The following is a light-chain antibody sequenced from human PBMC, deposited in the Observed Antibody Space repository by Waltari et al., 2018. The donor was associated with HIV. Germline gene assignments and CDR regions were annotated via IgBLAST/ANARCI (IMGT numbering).Light chain of an antibody. CDR2: KDS. CDR1: ALPKKY. Sequence: SYELTQPPSVSVSPGQTARITCSGAALPKKYAYWYQQKPGQAPVLVIYKDSERPSGIPERFSGSSSGTTVTLTISGVQAEDEADYYCQSADSSGTVIFGGGTKLTVL. V-gene: IGLV3-25*03. J-gene: IGLJ2*01. CDR3: QSADSSGTVI.